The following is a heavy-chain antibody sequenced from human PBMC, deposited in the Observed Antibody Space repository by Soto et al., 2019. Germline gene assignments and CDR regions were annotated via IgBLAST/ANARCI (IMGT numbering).Heavy chain of an antibody. J-gene: IGHJ6*02. Sequence: RGESLKISCKGSGYNFTNYWIGWVRQMPGKGLEYMGIIYPGDSDTRYSPSFQGQVTVSADKSINTAYLQWSSLKASDTAMYYCAGLTTGTTSYGMDVWGQGTTVTVSS. CDR1: GYNFTNYW. CDR3: AGLTTGTTSYGMDV. CDR2: IYPGDSDT. V-gene: IGHV5-51*01. D-gene: IGHD1-7*01.